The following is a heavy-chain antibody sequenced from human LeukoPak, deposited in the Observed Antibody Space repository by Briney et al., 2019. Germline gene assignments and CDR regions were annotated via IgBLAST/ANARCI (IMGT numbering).Heavy chain of an antibody. V-gene: IGHV3-23*01. Sequence: PGGSLRLSCAASGFTFSSYAMSWVRQAPGKGLEWVSAISGSGGSTYYADSVKGRFTISRDNPKNTLYLQMNSLRAEDTAVYYCANADVVTMIVVVWGQGTLVTVSS. J-gene: IGHJ4*02. CDR3: ANADVVTMIVVV. CDR2: ISGSGGST. CDR1: GFTFSSYA. D-gene: IGHD3-22*01.